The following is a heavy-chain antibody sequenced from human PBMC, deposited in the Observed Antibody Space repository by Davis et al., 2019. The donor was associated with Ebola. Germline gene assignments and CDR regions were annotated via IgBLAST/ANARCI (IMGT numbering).Heavy chain of an antibody. D-gene: IGHD1-26*01. CDR2: IYYSGST. CDR1: GGSVSSGSYY. CDR3: ARGTYSSGSFYFDC. V-gene: IGHV4-61*01. Sequence: MPSETLSLTCTVSGGSVSSGSYYWSWIRQPPGKGLEWIGYIYYSGSTNYNPSLKSRVTISVDTSKNQFSLKLSSVTAADTAVYYCARGTYSSGSFYFDCWGQGTLVTVSS. J-gene: IGHJ4*02.